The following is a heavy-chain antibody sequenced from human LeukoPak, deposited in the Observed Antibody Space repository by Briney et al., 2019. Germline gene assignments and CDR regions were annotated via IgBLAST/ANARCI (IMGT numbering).Heavy chain of an antibody. CDR1: GFIFSNYW. Sequence: PGGSLRLSCAASGFIFSNYWMTWVRQAPGKGLEWVANIKEDGSEKYYLDSVSGRFTISRDNAKNSLYLQTNSLRAEGTAVYYCVKVSIAVAGSDYWGQGTLVTVFS. CDR2: IKEDGSEK. CDR3: VKVSIAVAGSDY. V-gene: IGHV3-7*01. J-gene: IGHJ4*02. D-gene: IGHD6-13*01.